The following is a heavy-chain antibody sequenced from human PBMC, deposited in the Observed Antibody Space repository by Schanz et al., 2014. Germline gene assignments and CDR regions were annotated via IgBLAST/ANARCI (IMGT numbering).Heavy chain of an antibody. CDR1: GGSISSFY. CDR3: ARDRGYDFSFDP. V-gene: IGHV4-4*07. CDR2: IYTSGST. D-gene: IGHD3-3*01. J-gene: IGHJ5*02. Sequence: QVQLQESGPGLVKSSETLSLTCTVSGGSISSFYWGWIRQPAGKGLEWIGRIYTSGSTNYNPSLKSRFPMSLDPSKNQFSLKLSSVTAADTAVYYCARDRGYDFSFDPWGQGTLVTVSS.